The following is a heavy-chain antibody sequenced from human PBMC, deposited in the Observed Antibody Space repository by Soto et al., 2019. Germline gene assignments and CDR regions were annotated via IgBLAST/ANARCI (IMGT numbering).Heavy chain of an antibody. Sequence: SETLSLTCPVSGVSISSYYWSWIRQPPGKGLEWIGYIYYSGSTNYNPSLKSRVIISGDTSKNQFSLKLSSVTAADTAVYYCARLGYCSGGSCYWRSAFDIWGQGTMVTVSS. J-gene: IGHJ3*02. CDR1: GVSISSYY. CDR2: IYYSGST. V-gene: IGHV4-59*08. CDR3: ARLGYCSGGSCYWRSAFDI. D-gene: IGHD2-15*01.